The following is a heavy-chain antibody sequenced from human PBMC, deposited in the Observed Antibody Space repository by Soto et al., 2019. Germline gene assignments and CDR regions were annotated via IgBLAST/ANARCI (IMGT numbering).Heavy chain of an antibody. CDR1: GFTFSSYG. V-gene: IGHV3-33*01. J-gene: IGHJ4*02. D-gene: IGHD6-19*01. CDR2: IWYDGSNK. CDR3: ARDPSQGQWLVRRLHWDY. Sequence: GGSLRLSCAASGFTFSSYGMHWVRQAPGKGLEWVAVIWYDGSNKYYADSVKGRFTISRDNSKNTLYLQMNSLRAEDTAVYYCARDPSQGQWLVRRLHWDYWGQGTLVTVSS.